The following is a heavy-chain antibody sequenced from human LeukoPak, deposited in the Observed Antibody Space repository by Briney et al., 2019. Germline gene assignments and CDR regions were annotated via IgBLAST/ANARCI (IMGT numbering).Heavy chain of an antibody. Sequence: ASVKVSCKASGGTFSSYAISWVRQAPGQGLEWMGGIIPILGTANYAQKFQGRVTITADESTSTAYMELSSLRSEDTAVYYCARDEYYYDSSGYYLYYFDYWGQGTLVTVSS. J-gene: IGHJ4*02. D-gene: IGHD3-22*01. CDR1: GGTFSSYA. V-gene: IGHV1-69*13. CDR3: ARDEYYYDSSGYYLYYFDY. CDR2: IIPILGTA.